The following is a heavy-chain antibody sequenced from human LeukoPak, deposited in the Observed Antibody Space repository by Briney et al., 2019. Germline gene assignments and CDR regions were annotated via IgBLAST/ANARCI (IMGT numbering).Heavy chain of an antibody. CDR1: GYTFRSYD. CDR2: ISPNNGNT. V-gene: IGHV1-18*01. J-gene: IGHJ4*02. CDR3: ARDRDSSGWHVADY. D-gene: IGHD6-19*01. Sequence: ASVKVSSQASGYTFRSYDITWVRQAPGQGLEWMGWISPNNGNTNYAQKFQGRVTMTTDTPTSTAYMEMRSLRSDDTAVYYCARDRDSSGWHVADYWGQGTLVTVSS.